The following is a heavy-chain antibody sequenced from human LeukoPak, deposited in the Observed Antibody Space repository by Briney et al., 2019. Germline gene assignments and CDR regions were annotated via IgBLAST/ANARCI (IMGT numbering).Heavy chain of an antibody. CDR2: MNPNSGNT. V-gene: IGHV1-8*01. J-gene: IGHJ6*03. D-gene: IGHD5-18*01. CDR3: ARRGYSYPGYYYYMDV. CDR1: LYTFAPSD. Sequence: ASVRVSCKASLYTFAPSDITSVGEATGHGVEWLGWMNPNSGNTGYAQKFQSRVTMTRNTSISTAYMELSSLRSEATAVYYCARRGYSYPGYYYYMDVWGKGTTVTISS.